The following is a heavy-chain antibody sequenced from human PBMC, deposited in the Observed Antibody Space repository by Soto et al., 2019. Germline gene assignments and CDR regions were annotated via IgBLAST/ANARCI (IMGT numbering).Heavy chain of an antibody. D-gene: IGHD3-10*01. Sequence: SETLSLTCTVSGGSISSGDYYWSWIRQPPGKGLEWIGYMFYSGSTHYNPSLKSRVAISIDTSKNQFSLKLSSVTAADTAVHYCANYFYPSGSAPRSYFDSWGRGILVTVSS. CDR3: ANYFYPSGSAPRSYFDS. CDR2: MFYSGST. V-gene: IGHV4-30-4*01. J-gene: IGHJ4*02. CDR1: GGSISSGDYY.